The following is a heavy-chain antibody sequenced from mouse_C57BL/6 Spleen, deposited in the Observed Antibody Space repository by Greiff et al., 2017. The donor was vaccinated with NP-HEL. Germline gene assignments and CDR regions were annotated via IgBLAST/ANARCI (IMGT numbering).Heavy chain of an antibody. J-gene: IGHJ4*01. CDR3: ARDRLTGKAMDY. CDR2: ISDGGSYT. Sequence: EVQLVESGGGLVKPGGSLKLSCAASGFTFSSYAMSWVRQTPEKRLEWVATISDGGSYTYYPDNVKGRFTISRDNAKNNLYLQMSHLKSEDTAMYYCARDRLTGKAMDYWGQGTSVTVSS. CDR1: GFTFSSYA. V-gene: IGHV5-4*01. D-gene: IGHD4-1*01.